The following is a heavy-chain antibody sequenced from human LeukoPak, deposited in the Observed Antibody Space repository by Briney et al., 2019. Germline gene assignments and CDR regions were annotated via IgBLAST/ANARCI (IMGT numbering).Heavy chain of an antibody. D-gene: IGHD3-3*02. V-gene: IGHV3-21*01. CDR2: ISSSSSYI. CDR1: GFTFSSYS. Sequence: GGSLRLSCAASGFTFSSYSMIWVRQAPGKGLEWVSSISSSSSYIYYADSVKGRFTISRDNAKNSLYLQMNILGAENTAVYYCARSAYYHRDFDYWGQGTLVTVSS. J-gene: IGHJ4*02. CDR3: ARSAYYHRDFDY.